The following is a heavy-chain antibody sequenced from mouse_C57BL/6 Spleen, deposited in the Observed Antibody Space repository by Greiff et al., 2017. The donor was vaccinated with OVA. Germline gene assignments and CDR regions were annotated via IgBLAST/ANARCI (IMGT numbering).Heavy chain of an antibody. CDR3: ARWDGYSSWFAY. V-gene: IGHV1-82*01. CDR2: IYPGDGDT. D-gene: IGHD2-3*01. J-gene: IGHJ3*01. Sequence: QVQLQQSGPELVKPGASVKVSCKASGYAFSSSWMNWVKQRPGKGLEWIGRIYPGDGDTNYNGKFKGKATLTADKSSSTAYMQLSSLTSEDSAVYFCARWDGYSSWFAYWGQGTLVTVSA. CDR1: GYAFSSSW.